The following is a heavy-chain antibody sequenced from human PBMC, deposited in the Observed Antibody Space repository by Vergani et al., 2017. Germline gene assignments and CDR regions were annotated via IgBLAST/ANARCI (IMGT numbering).Heavy chain of an antibody. CDR2: ISTDASTT. D-gene: IGHD3-22*01. CDR3: AREPLRTYDSSGYYFHDAFDI. CDR1: GFTLSNYD. V-gene: IGHV3-48*01. J-gene: IGHJ3*02. Sequence: VQLVESGGGVVQRGGSLRLSCATSGFTLSNYDMQWIRQAPGKGLEWVSYISTDASTTYYGDSVKGRFTISRDNAKNSLYLQMNSLRAEDTAVYFCAREPLRTYDSSGYYFHDAFDIWGQGTMVTVSS.